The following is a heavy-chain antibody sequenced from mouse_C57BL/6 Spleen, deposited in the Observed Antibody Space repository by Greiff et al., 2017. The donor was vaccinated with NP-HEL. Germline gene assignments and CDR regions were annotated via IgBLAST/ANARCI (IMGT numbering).Heavy chain of an antibody. D-gene: IGHD1-1*01. J-gene: IGHJ2*01. CDR2: ISSGGSYT. CDR3: ARPYGSSPYFDY. V-gene: IGHV5-6*01. Sequence: EVKPVESGGDLVKPGGSLKLSCAASGFTFSSYGMSWVRQTPDKRLEWVATISSGGSYTYYPDSVKGRFTISRDNAKNTLYLQMSSLKSEDTAMYYCARPYGSSPYFDYWGQGTTLTVSS. CDR1: GFTFSSYG.